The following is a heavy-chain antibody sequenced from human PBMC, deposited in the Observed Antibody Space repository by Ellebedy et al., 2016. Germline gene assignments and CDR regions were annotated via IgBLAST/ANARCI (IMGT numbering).Heavy chain of an antibody. CDR2: IYSGGST. CDR1: GFTFSSYS. CDR3: ALRAPPGDRHFDY. V-gene: IGHV3-66*01. Sequence: GGSLRLSCAASGFTFSSYSMNWVRQAPGKGLEWVSVIYSGGSTYYADSVKGRFTISRDNSKNTLYLQMNSLRAEDTAVYYCALRAPPGDRHFDYWGQGTLVTVSS. J-gene: IGHJ4*02. D-gene: IGHD4-17*01.